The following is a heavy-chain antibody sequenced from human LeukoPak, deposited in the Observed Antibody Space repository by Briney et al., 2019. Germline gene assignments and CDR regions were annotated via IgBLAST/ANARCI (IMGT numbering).Heavy chain of an antibody. V-gene: IGHV4-61*01. Sequence: SQTLSLTCGVSGGSVSSGSYYWSWIRQPPGKGLEWIGDIYYSGSTNYNPSLKSRVTISVDTSKNQFSLKLGSVTAADTAVYFCGRYKITLAIDYWGQGTLVTVSS. CDR3: GRYKITLAIDY. CDR1: GGSVSSGSYY. J-gene: IGHJ4*02. D-gene: IGHD3-16*01. CDR2: IYYSGST.